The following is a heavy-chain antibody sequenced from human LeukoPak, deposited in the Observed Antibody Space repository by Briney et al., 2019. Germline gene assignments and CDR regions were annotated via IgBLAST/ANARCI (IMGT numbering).Heavy chain of an antibody. CDR2: ISPYNGNT. V-gene: IGHV1-18*01. CDR1: GYTFTSYG. D-gene: IGHD2-21*01. CDR3: ARDRQCGY. Sequence: GASVKVSCKASGYTFTSYGIGWVRQAPGQGLEWMGWISPYNGNTNYAPKLQGRVTMTTDTATSTAYMELTSLTSDDTAVYYCARDRQCGYWGQGTPVTVSS. J-gene: IGHJ4*02.